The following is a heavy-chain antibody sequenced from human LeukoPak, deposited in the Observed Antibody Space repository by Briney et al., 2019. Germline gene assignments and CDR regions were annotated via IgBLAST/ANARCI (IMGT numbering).Heavy chain of an antibody. Sequence: SETLSLTCAAYGGSFSGYYWSWIRQPPGKGLEWIGEINHSGSTNYNPSLKSRVTISVDTSKNQFSLKLSSVTAADTAVYYCAGSNSHYYYYMDVWGKGTTVTVSS. J-gene: IGHJ6*03. V-gene: IGHV4-34*01. CDR2: INHSGST. CDR1: GGSFSGYY. CDR3: AGSNSHYYYYMDV. D-gene: IGHD4-23*01.